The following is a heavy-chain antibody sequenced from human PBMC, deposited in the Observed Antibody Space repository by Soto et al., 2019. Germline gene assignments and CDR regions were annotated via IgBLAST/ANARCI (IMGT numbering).Heavy chain of an antibody. D-gene: IGHD6-19*01. CDR3: VRSLDSSGWYWFDP. V-gene: IGHV3-33*01. CDR1: GFNFRTYG. Sequence: PGGSLRLSCAASGFNFRTYGMHWVRHAPAKGLEWVAVIWFDGSTKYYADSVRGRFTISRDNSKNTLSLQMNSLRVEDTAMYYCVRSLDSSGWYWFDPWGQGTLVTVSS. CDR2: IWFDGSTK. J-gene: IGHJ5*02.